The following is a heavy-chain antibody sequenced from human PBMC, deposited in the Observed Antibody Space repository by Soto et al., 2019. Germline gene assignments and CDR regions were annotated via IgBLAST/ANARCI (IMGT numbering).Heavy chain of an antibody. J-gene: IGHJ4*02. CDR2: ISGSGGST. CDR1: GFTFSSYA. D-gene: IGHD3-10*01. V-gene: IGHV3-23*01. CDR3: AKAFHRSGSYLYYFDY. Sequence: EVQLLESGGGLVQPGGSLRLSCAASGFTFSSYAMSWVRQAPGKGLEWVSAISGSGGSTYYADSVKGRFTISRDNSKNTLYLQMNSLRAEDTAVYYCAKAFHRSGSYLYYFDYWGQGTLVTVSS.